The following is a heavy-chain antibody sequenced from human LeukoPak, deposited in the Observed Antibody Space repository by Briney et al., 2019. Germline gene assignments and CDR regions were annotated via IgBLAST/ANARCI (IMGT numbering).Heavy chain of an antibody. J-gene: IGHJ4*02. CDR1: GGSISSYY. V-gene: IGHV4-59*12. D-gene: IGHD6-13*01. CDR2: IYYSGST. Sequence: SETLSLTCTVSGGSISSYYWSWIRQPPGRGLEWIGYIYYSGSTNYNPSLKSRVTMSVDTFKNQFSLRLSSVNAADTAVYYCARDILATSIAAPYYWGQGTLVTVSS. CDR3: ARDILATSIAAPYY.